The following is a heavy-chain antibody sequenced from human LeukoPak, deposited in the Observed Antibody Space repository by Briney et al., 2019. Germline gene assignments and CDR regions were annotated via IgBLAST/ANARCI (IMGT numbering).Heavy chain of an antibody. CDR3: ARDTGYCSSTSCYYYGMDV. D-gene: IGHD2-2*01. J-gene: IGHJ6*02. Sequence: GGPLRLSCAASGFTFSSYAMHWVRQAPGKGLEWVAVISYDGSNKYYADSVKGRFTISRDNSKNTLYLQMNSLRAEDTAVYYCARDTGYCSSTSCYYYGMDVWGQGTTVTVSS. CDR1: GFTFSSYA. CDR2: ISYDGSNK. V-gene: IGHV3-30-3*01.